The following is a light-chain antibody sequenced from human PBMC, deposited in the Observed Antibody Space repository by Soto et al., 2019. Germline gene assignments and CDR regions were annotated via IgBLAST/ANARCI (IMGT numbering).Light chain of an antibody. Sequence: EIVLTQSPSTLSLSPGDRATLSCRASQTVSSSYLAWYQQKPGQAPRLLISGASSRATGIPDRFSGWGSGTDFTLTISRLEPEDFAVYYCQQYGSSPPVTFGQGTKVDNK. J-gene: IGKJ1*01. CDR3: QQYGSSPPVT. CDR2: GAS. V-gene: IGKV3-20*01. CDR1: QTVSSSY.